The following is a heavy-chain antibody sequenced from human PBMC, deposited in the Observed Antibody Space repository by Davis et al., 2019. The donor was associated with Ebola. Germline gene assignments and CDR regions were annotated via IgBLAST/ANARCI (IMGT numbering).Heavy chain of an antibody. Sequence: GGSLRLSCAASGFTFSTYNMNWVRQAPGKGLEWVSSIRSSSNYIYYADSVKGRFTISRDNSKNTVFLQMNGLRADDTAIYYGARQNWNHFDFWGQGNLVTVSS. J-gene: IGHJ4*02. V-gene: IGHV3-21*04. D-gene: IGHD1-1*01. CDR3: ARQNWNHFDF. CDR2: IRSSSNYI. CDR1: GFTFSTYN.